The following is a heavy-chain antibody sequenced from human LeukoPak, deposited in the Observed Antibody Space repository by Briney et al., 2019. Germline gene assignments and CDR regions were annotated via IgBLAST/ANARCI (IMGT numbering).Heavy chain of an antibody. D-gene: IGHD3-10*01. J-gene: IGHJ4*02. CDR2: IRYDGRNK. CDR3: ARGRDQKSGGH. V-gene: IGHV3-30*02. CDR1: GFTFSSYG. Sequence: PGGSLRLSCAASGFTFSSYGMHWVRQAPGKGLEWVAFIRYDGRNKYSADSVKGRITISRDNSNNTLYLQMNSLRAEDTAVYYCARGRDQKSGGHWGQGTLVTVSS.